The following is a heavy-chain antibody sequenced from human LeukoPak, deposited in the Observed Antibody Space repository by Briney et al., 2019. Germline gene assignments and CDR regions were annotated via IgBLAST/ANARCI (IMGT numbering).Heavy chain of an antibody. CDR1: GGSISSSSYY. Sequence: SETLSLTCTVSGGSISSSSYYWGWIRQPPGKGLEWIGSIYYSGSTYYNPSLKSRVTISVDTSKNQFSLKLSSVTAADTAVYYCARLRGVTNIYYYYMDVWGKGTTVTVSS. CDR2: IYYSGST. CDR3: ARLRGVTNIYYYYMDV. V-gene: IGHV4-39*01. J-gene: IGHJ6*03. D-gene: IGHD3-10*01.